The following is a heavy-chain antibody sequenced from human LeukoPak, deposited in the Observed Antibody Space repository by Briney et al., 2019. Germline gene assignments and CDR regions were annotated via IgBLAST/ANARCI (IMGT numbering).Heavy chain of an antibody. V-gene: IGHV3-7*04. D-gene: IGHD1-26*01. J-gene: IGHJ4*02. Sequence: GGSLRLSCAASGFTFSTYWMSWVRQAPGKGLEWVANIKQDGTEKYYVDSVNGRFTISRDNAKNSLYLQMSSLRAEDTAVYYCARAVGATHFDYWGPGTQVTVSS. CDR1: GFTFSTYW. CDR3: ARAVGATHFDY. CDR2: IKQDGTEK.